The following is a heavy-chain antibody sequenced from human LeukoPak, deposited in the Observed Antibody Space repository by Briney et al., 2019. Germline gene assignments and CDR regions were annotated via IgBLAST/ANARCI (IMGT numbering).Heavy chain of an antibody. CDR3: AIWTSGNY. Sequence: PGGSLRLSCADSQFTFNGSWMNWVRQAPGKGLEWVANIDPTGSQKRYVDSVRGRFTISKDNPGASLYLDMHSLRAGDTAIYYCAIWTSGNYWGQGTLVTVSS. D-gene: IGHD1-1*01. J-gene: IGHJ4*02. V-gene: IGHV3-7*01. CDR2: IDPTGSQK. CDR1: QFTFNGSW.